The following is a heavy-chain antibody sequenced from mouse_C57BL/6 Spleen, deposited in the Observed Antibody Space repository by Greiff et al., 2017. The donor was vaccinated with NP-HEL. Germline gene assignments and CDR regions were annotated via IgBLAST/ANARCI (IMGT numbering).Heavy chain of an antibody. CDR2: ISSGSSTI. J-gene: IGHJ3*01. Sequence: EVKLVESGGGLVKPGGSLKLSCAASGFTFSDYGMHWVRQAPEKGLEWVAYISSGSSTIYYADTVKGRFPISRDNAKNTLYLHMTSLRSEDSAMYYCARTLREVSWYAYWGKGTLVTVAA. CDR3: ARTLREVSWYAY. CDR1: GFTFSDYG. V-gene: IGHV5-17*01.